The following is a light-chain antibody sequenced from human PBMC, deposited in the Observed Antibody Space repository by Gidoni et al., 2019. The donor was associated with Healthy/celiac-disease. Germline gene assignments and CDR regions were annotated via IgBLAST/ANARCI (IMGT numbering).Light chain of an antibody. V-gene: IGKV1-12*01. CDR1: QGISSW. CDR2: AAS. Sequence: IQMTQCPPSGSAPVGDRVTITCRVSQGISSWLAWYQQKAGKAPKRLTYAASSLQSGVPSRFSGSGSGPDLTLPISTLQPEDFATYYCQQANSFPLTFGGGTKVEIK. J-gene: IGKJ4*01. CDR3: QQANSFPLT.